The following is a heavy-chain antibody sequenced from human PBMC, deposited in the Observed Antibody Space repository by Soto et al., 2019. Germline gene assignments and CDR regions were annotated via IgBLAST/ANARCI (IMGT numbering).Heavy chain of an antibody. D-gene: IGHD3-16*01. CDR3: AKDGAMITFRDTYTDP. CDR1: GFTFSSYA. CDR2: ISGSGGST. V-gene: IGHV3-23*01. Sequence: EVQLLESGGGLVQPGGSLRLSCAASGFTFSSYAMSWVRQAPGKGLEWVSAISGSGGSTYYADSVKGRFTISRDNSKNTLYLQMNSLRAEDTAVYYCAKDGAMITFRDTYTDPWGQGTLVTVSS. J-gene: IGHJ5*02.